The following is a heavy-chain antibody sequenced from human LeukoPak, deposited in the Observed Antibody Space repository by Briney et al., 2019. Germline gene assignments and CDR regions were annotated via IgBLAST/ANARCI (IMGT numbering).Heavy chain of an antibody. Sequence: GGSLRLSCAASGFTFSSYWMHWVRQAPGKGLVWVSRINSDGGSTSYADSVKGRFTISRDNAKNTLYLQMNSLRAEDTAVYYCARGYYYDSSGYSRYWGQGSLVTVSS. D-gene: IGHD3-22*01. J-gene: IGHJ4*02. CDR3: ARGYYYDSSGYSRY. V-gene: IGHV3-74*01. CDR1: GFTFSSYW. CDR2: INSDGGST.